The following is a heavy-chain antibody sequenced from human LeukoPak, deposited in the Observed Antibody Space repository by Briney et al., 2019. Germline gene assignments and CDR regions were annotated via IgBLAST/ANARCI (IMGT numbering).Heavy chain of an antibody. V-gene: IGHV3-30*03. CDR2: ISYDGSNK. J-gene: IGHJ4*02. D-gene: IGHD3-22*01. CDR1: RFTFSSYG. Sequence: GGSLRLSCAASRFTFSSYGMHWVRQAPGKGLEWVAVISYDGSNKYYADSVKGRFTISRDNSKNTLYLQMNSLRAEDTAVYYCARVNSDSSGYYWFDYWGQGTLVTVSS. CDR3: ARVNSDSSGYYWFDY.